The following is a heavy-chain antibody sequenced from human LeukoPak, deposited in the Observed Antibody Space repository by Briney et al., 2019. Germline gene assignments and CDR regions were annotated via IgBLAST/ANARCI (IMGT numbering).Heavy chain of an antibody. CDR2: ISYDGSNK. CDR1: GFTFSSYA. V-gene: IGHV3-30-3*01. D-gene: IGHD3-22*01. J-gene: IGHJ4*02. Sequence: PGRSLRLSCAASGFTFSSYAMHWVRQAPGNGLEWVAVISYDGSNKYYADSVKGRFTISRDNSKNTLYLQMNSLRAEDTAVYYCARDSIYDSSGYYGFLRYWGQGTLVTVSS. CDR3: ARDSIYDSSGYYGFLRY.